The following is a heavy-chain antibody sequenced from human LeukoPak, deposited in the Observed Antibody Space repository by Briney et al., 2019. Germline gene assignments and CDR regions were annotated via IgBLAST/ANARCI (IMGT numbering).Heavy chain of an antibody. Sequence: ASVKVSCKASGYTFTSYDINWVRQATGQGLEWMGWVNPNSGNTGYAQKFQGRVTMTRNTSISTAYMELSSLRSEDTAVYYCARGYYDSSGDYYGMDVWGQGTTVTVSS. CDR3: ARGYYDSSGDYYGMDV. CDR1: GYTFTSYD. J-gene: IGHJ6*02. V-gene: IGHV1-8*01. D-gene: IGHD3-22*01. CDR2: VNPNSGNT.